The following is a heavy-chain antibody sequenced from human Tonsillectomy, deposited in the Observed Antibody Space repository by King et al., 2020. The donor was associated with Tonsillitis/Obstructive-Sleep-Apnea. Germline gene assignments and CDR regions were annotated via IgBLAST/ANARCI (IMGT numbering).Heavy chain of an antibody. J-gene: IGHJ4*02. D-gene: IGHD1-26*01. CDR2: ISGSGSST. CDR3: ARDHKGEPWASTFDY. V-gene: IGHV3-23*04. CDR1: GFTFSSYG. Sequence: VQLVESGGGLVQPGGSLRLSCAASGFTFSSYGMSWVRQAPGKGLEWVSSISGSGSSTYYADSTKGRFTISRDNSKNVLFLQVDSLRAEDTAVYYCARDHKGEPWASTFDYGGQGTLVTVSS.